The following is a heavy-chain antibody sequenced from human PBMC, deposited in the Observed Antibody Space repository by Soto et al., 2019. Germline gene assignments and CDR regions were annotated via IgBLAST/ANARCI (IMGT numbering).Heavy chain of an antibody. V-gene: IGHV1-69*13. Sequence: ASVKVSCKASGGTFSSYAISWVRQAPGQGLEWMGGIIPIFGTANYAQKFQGRVTITADESTSTAYMELSSLRSEDTAVYYCARVDPYDSSGYCYYGTDVWGQGTTVTVSS. CDR3: ARVDPYDSSGYCYYGTDV. J-gene: IGHJ6*02. D-gene: IGHD3-22*01. CDR1: GGTFSSYA. CDR2: IIPIFGTA.